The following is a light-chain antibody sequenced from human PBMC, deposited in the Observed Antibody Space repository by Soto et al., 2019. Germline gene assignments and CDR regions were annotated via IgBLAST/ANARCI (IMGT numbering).Light chain of an antibody. Sequence: QSALTQPASVSVSPGQAITVSCTGTSSDVGGYSYVSWYQHHPDKAPKLISHALSGRPSGITHPLSGSTPSKTASLAIPWLQADDAADYYCSSYISDTTYVFGTGTKVNVL. J-gene: IGLJ1*01. CDR3: SSYISDTTYV. CDR2: ALS. V-gene: IGLV2-14*01. CDR1: SSDVGGYSY.